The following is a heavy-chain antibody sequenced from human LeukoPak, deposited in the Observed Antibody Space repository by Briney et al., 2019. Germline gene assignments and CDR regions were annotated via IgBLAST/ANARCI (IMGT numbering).Heavy chain of an antibody. V-gene: IGHV3-30*02. CDR2: IRYDGSNK. J-gene: IGHJ6*03. D-gene: IGHD3-22*01. CDR3: ARDPSYDSSGPYYYYMDV. Sequence: PGGSLRLSCAASGFTFSSYGMHWVRQAPGKGLEWVAFIRYDGSNKYYADSVKGRFTISRDNSKNTLYLQMNSLRAEDTAVYYCARDPSYDSSGPYYYYMDVWGKGTTVTVSS. CDR1: GFTFSSYG.